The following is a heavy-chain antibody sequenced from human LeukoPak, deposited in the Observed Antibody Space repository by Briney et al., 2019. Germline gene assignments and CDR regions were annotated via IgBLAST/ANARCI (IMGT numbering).Heavy chain of an antibody. J-gene: IGHJ4*02. CDR2: IRSSSEII. D-gene: IGHD6-19*01. Sequence: PGGSLRLSCAGSGFIFSEYAMNWVRQAPGEGLEWVSYIRSSSEIIYYADSVKGRFTISRDNAKNALYLQMSSLRVEDTAVYYCVRQVHAHTSGWFWGRGILVTVSS. CDR1: GFIFSEYA. CDR3: VRQVHAHTSGWF. V-gene: IGHV3-48*04.